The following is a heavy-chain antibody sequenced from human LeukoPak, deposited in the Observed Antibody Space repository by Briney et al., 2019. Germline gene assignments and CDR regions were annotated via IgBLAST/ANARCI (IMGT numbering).Heavy chain of an antibody. CDR2: ISTYNGNT. D-gene: IGHD1-26*01. CDR1: GYTFTSYG. Sequence: ASVKVSCKASGYTFTSYGISWVRQAPGQGLEWMGWISTYNGNTNYAQKFQGRLTMTTDTFTGTAYMEVRSLRSDDTAVYYCARLRGKLLLDYWGQGTLVTVSS. J-gene: IGHJ4*02. CDR3: ARLRGKLLLDY. V-gene: IGHV1-18*01.